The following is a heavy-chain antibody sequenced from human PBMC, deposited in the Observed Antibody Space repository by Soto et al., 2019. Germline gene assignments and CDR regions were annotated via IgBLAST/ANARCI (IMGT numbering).Heavy chain of an antibody. CDR2: IIPIFGTA. J-gene: IGHJ6*02. CDR3: ARVKSGSSYQYYYYGMDV. D-gene: IGHD6-6*01. CDR1: GVTFSSYA. Sequence: SVKVSCKASGVTFSSYAISWVRQAPGQGLEWMGGIIPIFGTANYAQKFQGRVTITADESTSTAYMELSSLRSEDTAVYYCARVKSGSSYQYYYYGMDVWGQGTTVTVSS. V-gene: IGHV1-69*13.